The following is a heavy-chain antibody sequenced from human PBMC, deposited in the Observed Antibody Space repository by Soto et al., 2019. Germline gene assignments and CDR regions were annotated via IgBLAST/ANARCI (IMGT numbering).Heavy chain of an antibody. CDR1: GFTFSSYG. Sequence: GGSLRLSCAASGFTFSSYGMHWVRQAPGKGLEWVAVISYDGSNKYYADSVKGRFTISRDNSKNTLYLQMNSLRAEDTAVYYCAKVQGSSWPFFDYWGQGTLVTVSS. CDR2: ISYDGSNK. D-gene: IGHD6-13*01. V-gene: IGHV3-30*18. CDR3: AKVQGSSWPFFDY. J-gene: IGHJ4*02.